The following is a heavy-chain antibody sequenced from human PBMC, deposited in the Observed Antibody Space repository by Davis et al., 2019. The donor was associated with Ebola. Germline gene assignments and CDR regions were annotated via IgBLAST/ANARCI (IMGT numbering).Heavy chain of an antibody. CDR1: GGSFSGYY. CDR3: ARTTGYSYGYRGRYSSSSGGYTFDY. J-gene: IGHJ4*02. D-gene: IGHD5-18*01. V-gene: IGHV4-34*01. CDR2: INHSGST. Sequence: PSETLSLTCAVYGGSFSGYYWSWIRQPPGKGLEWIGEINHSGSTNYNPSLKSRVTISVDTSKNQFSLKLSSVTAADTAVYYCARTTGYSYGYRGRYSSSSGGYTFDYWGQGTLVTVSS.